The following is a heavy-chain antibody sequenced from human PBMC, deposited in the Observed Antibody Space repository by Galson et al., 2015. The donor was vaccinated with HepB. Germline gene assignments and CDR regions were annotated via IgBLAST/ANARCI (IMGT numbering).Heavy chain of an antibody. CDR2: ISYDGSNQ. Sequence: SLRLSCAASGFTFSSYGMHWVRQAPGKGLEWVAVISYDGSNQYYADFVKGRFTIARDNSKNTLSLQMNGLRAEDTAVYYCGKEANYGGHLVTEYWGQGTLVTVSS. V-gene: IGHV3-30*18. CDR1: GFTFSSYG. J-gene: IGHJ4*02. CDR3: GKEANYGGHLVTEY. D-gene: IGHD4-23*01.